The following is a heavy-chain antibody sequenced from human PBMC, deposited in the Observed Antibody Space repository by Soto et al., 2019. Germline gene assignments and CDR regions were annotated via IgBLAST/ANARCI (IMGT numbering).Heavy chain of an antibody. D-gene: IGHD1-26*01. J-gene: IGHJ5*02. V-gene: IGHV4-4*07. CDR2: IYATGDT. CDR1: GASLSRYY. Sequence: QVVLQESGPGVVKPSDTLSLTCNVSGASLSRYYWSWIRQPPGKGLEWIGRIYATGDTDYNPSLKSRISMSVEMYKKQFSLPLRSVTAADTAIYYCVRDGTKNLRDRFEPWGRGILVTVSS. CDR3: VRDGTKNLRDRFEP.